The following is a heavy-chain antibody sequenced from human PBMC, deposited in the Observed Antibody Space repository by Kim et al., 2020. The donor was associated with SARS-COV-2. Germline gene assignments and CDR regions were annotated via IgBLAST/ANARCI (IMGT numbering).Heavy chain of an antibody. V-gene: IGHV4-31*03. CDR1: GGSISSGGYY. D-gene: IGHD3-9*01. Sequence: SETLSLTCTVSGGSISSGGYYWSWIRQHPGKGLEWIGYIYYSGSTYYNPSLKSRVTISVDTSKNQFSLKLSSVTAADTAVYYCARDGDYDILTGYYNHYFDYWGQGTLVTVSS. CDR3: ARDGDYDILTGYYNHYFDY. CDR2: IYYSGST. J-gene: IGHJ4*02.